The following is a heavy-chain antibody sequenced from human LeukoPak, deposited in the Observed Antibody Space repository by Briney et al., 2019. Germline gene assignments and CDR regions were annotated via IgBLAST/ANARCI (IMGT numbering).Heavy chain of an antibody. Sequence: GGSLRLSCAASGFTFSSYAMSWVRQAPGKGLEWVSAISGSGGSTYYADSVKGRFTNSRDNSKNTLYLQMNSLRAEDTGVYYCAEAYDSSGYDAFDIWGQGTMVTVSS. J-gene: IGHJ3*02. CDR3: AEAYDSSGYDAFDI. CDR1: GFTFSSYA. CDR2: ISGSGGST. D-gene: IGHD3-22*01. V-gene: IGHV3-23*01.